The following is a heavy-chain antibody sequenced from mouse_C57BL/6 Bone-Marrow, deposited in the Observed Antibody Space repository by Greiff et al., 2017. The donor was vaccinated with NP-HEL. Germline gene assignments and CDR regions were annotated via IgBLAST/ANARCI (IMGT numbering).Heavy chain of an antibody. D-gene: IGHD1-1*01. CDR2: IYPGDGDT. CDR3: ARTKFYYGSSPYY. Sequence: QVQLQQSGPELVKPGASVKISCKASGYAFSSSWMNWVKQRPGKGLEWIGRIYPGDGDTNYNGKFKGKATLTADKSSSTAYMQLSSLTSEDSAVYFCARTKFYYGSSPYYWGQGTTLTVSS. V-gene: IGHV1-82*01. J-gene: IGHJ2*01. CDR1: GYAFSSSW.